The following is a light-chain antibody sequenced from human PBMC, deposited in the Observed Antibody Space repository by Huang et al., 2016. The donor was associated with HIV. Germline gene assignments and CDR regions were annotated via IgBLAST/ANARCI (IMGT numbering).Light chain of an antibody. CDR3: QQYDNLPFT. J-gene: IGKJ3*01. V-gene: IGKV1-33*01. Sequence: DIQMTQSPSSLSASVGDRVTITCQASQDINNFLNWYQHKPGKAPKLLIYAASNLESGVPSRFSGNISGANFIFTINSLQPEDIATYYCQQYDNLPFTFGPGTKVNI. CDR1: QDINNF. CDR2: AAS.